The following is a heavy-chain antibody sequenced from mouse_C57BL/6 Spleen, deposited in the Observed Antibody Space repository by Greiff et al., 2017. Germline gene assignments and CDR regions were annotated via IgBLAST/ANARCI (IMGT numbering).Heavy chain of an antibody. D-gene: IGHD1-1*01. V-gene: IGHV1-55*01. J-gene: IGHJ1*03. Sequence: QVQLQQPGAELVKPGASVKMSCKASGYTFTSYWITWVKQRPGQGLEWIGDIYPGSGSTNYNEKFKSKATLTVDTSSSTAYMQLSSLTSEDSAVYYCARKGGLGGSYWYFDVGGTGTTVTVSS. CDR3: ARKGGLGGSYWYFDV. CDR2: IYPGSGST. CDR1: GYTFTSYW.